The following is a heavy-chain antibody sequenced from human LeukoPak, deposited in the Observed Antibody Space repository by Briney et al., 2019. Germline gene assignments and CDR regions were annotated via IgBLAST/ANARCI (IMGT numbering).Heavy chain of an antibody. J-gene: IGHJ5*02. Sequence: RTSETLSLTCTVSGGSISSGRYYWNWIRQPAGKGLEWIGHIYTSGSTNYNPSLKSRVTISVDTSKNQFSLKLSSVTAADTAVYYCAREMSSWTNNWFDPWGQGTLVTVSS. D-gene: IGHD6-13*01. CDR1: GGSISSGRYY. CDR3: AREMSSWTNNWFDP. CDR2: IYTSGST. V-gene: IGHV4-61*09.